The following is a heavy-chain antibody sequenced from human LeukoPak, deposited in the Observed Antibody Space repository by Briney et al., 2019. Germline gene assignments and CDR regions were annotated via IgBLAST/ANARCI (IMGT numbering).Heavy chain of an antibody. CDR1: GFTFSNYW. V-gene: IGHV3-74*01. Sequence: GGSLRLSCVASGFTFSNYWMHWVRQPPGKGLVWVSRIYVDGRTTNYADSVKGRFTISRNNAKNTVYLEMNSLSVEDTATYYCIRDFRSADLWGQGTLVTVTS. CDR2: IYVDGRTT. CDR3: IRDFRSADL. J-gene: IGHJ5*02.